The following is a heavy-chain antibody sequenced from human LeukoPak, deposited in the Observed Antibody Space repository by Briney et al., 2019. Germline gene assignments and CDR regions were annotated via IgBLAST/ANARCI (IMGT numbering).Heavy chain of an antibody. D-gene: IGHD3-16*02. CDR1: GYTFTSYG. J-gene: IGHJ5*02. CDR3: ARDPYGGVIDPYNWFDP. Sequence: ASVMVSCKASGYTFTSYGISWVQQAPGQGLEWMGWISAYNGNTNYAQKLQGRVTMTTDTSTSTAYMELRSLRSDDTAVYYCARDPYGGVIDPYNWFDPWGQGTLVTVSS. CDR2: ISAYNGNT. V-gene: IGHV1-18*01.